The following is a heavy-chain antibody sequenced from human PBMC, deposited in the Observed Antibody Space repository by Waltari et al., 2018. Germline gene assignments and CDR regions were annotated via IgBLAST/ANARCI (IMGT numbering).Heavy chain of an antibody. Sequence: EVQLLESGGDRVQPGGSLRLSCVASGSTFSSYAMSWVRQAPGRGLEGVSAITGSGISTYYADSVKGRFTISRDNSKNTVYLQMDNLRADDTAVYYCLRPTVTPYWGQGTLVTVSS. V-gene: IGHV3-23*01. D-gene: IGHD2-21*02. J-gene: IGHJ4*02. CDR1: GSTFSSYA. CDR2: ITGSGIST. CDR3: LRPTVTPY.